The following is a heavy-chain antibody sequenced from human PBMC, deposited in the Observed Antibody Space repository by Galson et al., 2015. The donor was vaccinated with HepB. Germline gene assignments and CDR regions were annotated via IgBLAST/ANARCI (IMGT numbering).Heavy chain of an antibody. J-gene: IGHJ4*02. V-gene: IGHV3-15*01. CDR1: GFTFSNAW. CDR2: IKSKTDGGTT. CDR3: TTEYYYDSSGYYLADY. Sequence: SLRLSCAASGFTFSNAWMSWVRQAPGKGLEWVGRIKSKTDGGTTDYAAPVKGRFTISRDDSKTTLYLQMNSLKTEDTAVYYCTTEYYYDSSGYYLADYWGQGTLVTVSS. D-gene: IGHD3-22*01.